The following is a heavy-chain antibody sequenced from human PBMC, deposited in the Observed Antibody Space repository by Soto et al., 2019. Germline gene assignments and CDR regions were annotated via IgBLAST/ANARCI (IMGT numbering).Heavy chain of an antibody. D-gene: IGHD2-2*01. CDR2: INPNSGGT. CDR3: ARAPRGYCSSTSCPQPHFDY. CDR1: GYTFTDYY. J-gene: IGHJ4*02. Sequence: ASLKVSCKASGYTFTDYYMHWVRQAPGQGLEWMGWINPNSGGTNYAQKFQGWVTMTRDTSISTASMELSRLRSDDTAVYYCARAPRGYCSSTSCPQPHFDYWGQGTLVTVSS. V-gene: IGHV1-2*04.